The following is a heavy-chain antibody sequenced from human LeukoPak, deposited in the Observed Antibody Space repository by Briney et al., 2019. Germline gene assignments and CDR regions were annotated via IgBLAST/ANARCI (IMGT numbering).Heavy chain of an antibody. D-gene: IGHD3-9*01. CDR2: ISSSSSYI. J-gene: IGHJ3*02. Sequence: GGSLRLSCAASGFTFSSYSMNWVRQAPGKGLEWVSSISSSSSYIYYADSVKGRFTISRDNAKNSLYLQMNSLRAEDTAVYYCARSYYDILTGYAPGASDIWGQGTMVTVSS. CDR3: ARSYYDILTGYAPGASDI. V-gene: IGHV3-21*01. CDR1: GFTFSSYS.